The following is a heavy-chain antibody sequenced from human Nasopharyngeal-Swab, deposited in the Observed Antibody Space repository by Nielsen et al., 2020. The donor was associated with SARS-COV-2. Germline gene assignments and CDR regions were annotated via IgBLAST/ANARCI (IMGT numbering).Heavy chain of an antibody. Sequence: GGSLRLSCAASGFTFSSYWLHWVRQAPGKGLVWVSRINSDGSSTSYADSVKGRFTISRDNAKNTLYLQMNSLRAEDTAVYYCARATWLSSMDVWGQGTTVTVSS. V-gene: IGHV3-74*01. CDR3: ARATWLSSMDV. J-gene: IGHJ6*02. D-gene: IGHD3-22*01. CDR2: INSDGSST. CDR1: GFTFSSYW.